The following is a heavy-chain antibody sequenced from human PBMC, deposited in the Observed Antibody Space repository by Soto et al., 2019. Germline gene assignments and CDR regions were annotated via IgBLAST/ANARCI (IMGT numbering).Heavy chain of an antibody. V-gene: IGHV4-31*03. D-gene: IGHD4-4*01. Sequence: TLSLACRVPVGSISRGGYYWTWIRQHPVKGLEWIGHIYYSGSTFYNPSLKSRVTVSVDTSKNQFSLRLTSVTAADTAVYYCARASDAYSVDFWGQGTLVTVSS. CDR2: IYYSGST. J-gene: IGHJ4*02. CDR1: VGSISRGGYY. CDR3: ARASDAYSVDF.